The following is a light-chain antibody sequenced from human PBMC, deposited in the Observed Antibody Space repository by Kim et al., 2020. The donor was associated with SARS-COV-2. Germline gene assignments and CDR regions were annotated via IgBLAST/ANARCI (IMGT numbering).Light chain of an antibody. CDR1: SSDVGGYKY. V-gene: IGLV2-14*03. Sequence: QSALTQPASVSGSPGQSITISCTGTSSDVGGYKYVSWYQQHPGNAPKLMIYDVSNRPSGVSNRFSGSKSGNTASLTISGLQAEGGADYYCSSYTSSTSVVFGGGTQLADL. J-gene: IGLJ2*01. CDR2: DVS. CDR3: SSYTSSTSVV.